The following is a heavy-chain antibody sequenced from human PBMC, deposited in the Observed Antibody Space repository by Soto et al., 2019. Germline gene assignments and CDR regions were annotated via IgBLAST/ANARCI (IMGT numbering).Heavy chain of an antibody. CDR2: VHYSGST. Sequence: KPSETLSLTCTVFGGSISSYYWSWIRQPPGKGLEWIGFVHYSGSTTYNPSLKSRVTISVDTSNNQFSLRLTSVTAADTAVYYCGRARNFLTGYDKGGFYYYDYWGQGTPVTVSS. CDR3: GRARNFLTGYDKGGFYYYDY. D-gene: IGHD3-9*01. J-gene: IGHJ4*02. V-gene: IGHV4-59*01. CDR1: GGSISSYY.